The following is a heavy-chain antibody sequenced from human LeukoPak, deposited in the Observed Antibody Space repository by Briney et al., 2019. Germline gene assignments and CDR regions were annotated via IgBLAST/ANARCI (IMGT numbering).Heavy chain of an antibody. CDR1: GLPFSGFE. Sequence: PGGSLRLSCVGSGLPFSGFELNWGRQAPGEGLEWVSYIKHDGSLKTYADSVKGRFTISRDDTRNSLSLQMNSLRTEDTAIYYCARRFRDWGQGILVTVS. CDR3: ARRFRD. V-gene: IGHV3-48*03. D-gene: IGHD5-24*01. CDR2: IKHDGSLK. J-gene: IGHJ4*02.